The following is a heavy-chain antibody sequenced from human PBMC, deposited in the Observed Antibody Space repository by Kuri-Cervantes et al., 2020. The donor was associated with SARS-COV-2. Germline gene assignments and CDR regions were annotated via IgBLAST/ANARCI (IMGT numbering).Heavy chain of an antibody. CDR3: AEYYDFWSGYSQKGMDV. CDR1: GGTFSSYG. Sequence: SVKVSCKASGGTFSSYGISWVRQAPGQGLEWMGGIIPMFGTVNYAQKFQGRVTITADESTSTAYMELSSLRSEDSAVYYCAEYYDFWSGYSQKGMDVWGQGTTVTVSS. CDR2: IIPMFGTV. D-gene: IGHD3-3*01. J-gene: IGHJ6*02. V-gene: IGHV1-69*13.